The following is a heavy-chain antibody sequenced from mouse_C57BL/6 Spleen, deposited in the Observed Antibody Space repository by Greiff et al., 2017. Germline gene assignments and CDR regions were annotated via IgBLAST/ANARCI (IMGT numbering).Heavy chain of an antibody. V-gene: IGHV1-9*01. CDR3: ARGGYNSNFGDFDV. CDR1: VYTFTGYW. D-gene: IGHD2-5*01. J-gene: IGHJ1*03. Sequence: VLLQQSGAELMKPGASVKLSCKVTVYTFTGYWLEWVKQRPGHGLEWIGEILPGSGSTNYNEKVKGKATFTADTSSNTAYMQLSSLTTEDSAIYYFARGGYNSNFGDFDVWGTETTVTVST. CDR2: ILPGSGST.